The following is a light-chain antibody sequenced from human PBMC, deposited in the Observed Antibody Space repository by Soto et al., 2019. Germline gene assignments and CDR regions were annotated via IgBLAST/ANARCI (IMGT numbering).Light chain of an antibody. CDR3: QQLNTFPIP. J-gene: IGKJ3*01. CDR1: QGIANF. CDR2: GAS. Sequence: IQLTQSPSSLSASVGDRVTISCRASQGIANFLAWYQQKPGKAPKLLIYGASTLQSGVPSRFSGSGSGTDFTLTIIFLQPEDFATYYCQQLNTFPIPFGPGTKVDIK. V-gene: IGKV1-9*01.